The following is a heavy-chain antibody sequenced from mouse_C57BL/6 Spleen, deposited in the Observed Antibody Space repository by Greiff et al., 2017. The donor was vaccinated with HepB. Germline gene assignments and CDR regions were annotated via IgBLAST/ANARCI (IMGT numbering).Heavy chain of an antibody. J-gene: IGHJ2*01. D-gene: IGHD2-1*01. CDR1: GYTFTSYW. V-gene: IGHV1-69*01. CDR2: IDPSDSYT. CDR3: ALIYSY. Sequence: QVQLQQPGAELVMPGASVKLSCKASGYTFTSYWMHWVKQRPGQGLEWIGEIDPSDSYTNYNQKFKGKSTLTVDKSSSTAYMQLSSLTSEDSAVYYCALIYSYWGQGTTLTVSS.